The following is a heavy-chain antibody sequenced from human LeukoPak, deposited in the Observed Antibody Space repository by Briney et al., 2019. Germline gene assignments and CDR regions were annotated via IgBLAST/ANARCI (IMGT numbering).Heavy chain of an antibody. CDR3: ARVRGMIARLNDAFDI. CDR1: GGTFSSYA. Sequence: GASVKVSCKASGGTFSSYAISWVRQAPGQGLEWMGGIIPIFGTANYAQKFQGRVTITADESTSTAYMELSSLRSEDTAVYYCARVRGMIARLNDAFDIWGQGTMVTVSS. CDR2: IIPIFGTA. V-gene: IGHV1-69*13. J-gene: IGHJ3*02. D-gene: IGHD3-22*01.